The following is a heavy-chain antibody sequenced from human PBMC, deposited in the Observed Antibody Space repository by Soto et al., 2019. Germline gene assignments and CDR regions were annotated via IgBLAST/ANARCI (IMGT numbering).Heavy chain of an antibody. Sequence: GKGLEWVSAISGSGGSTYYADSVKGRFTISRDNSKNTLYLQMNSLRAEDTAVYYCAAKRSGYDLDYYYGMDVWGQGTTVSVSS. V-gene: IGHV3-23*01. CDR3: AAKRSGYDLDYYYGMDV. J-gene: IGHJ6*02. CDR2: ISGSGGST. D-gene: IGHD5-12*01.